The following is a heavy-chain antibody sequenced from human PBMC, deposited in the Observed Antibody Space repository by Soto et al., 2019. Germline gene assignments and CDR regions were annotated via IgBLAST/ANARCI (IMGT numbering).Heavy chain of an antibody. Sequence: QVQLVESGGGVVQPGRSLRLSCAASGFTFSSYAMHWVRQAPVKGLEWVAVISYDGSNKYYADSVKVRFTISRDNSKNVLYLQMNSLRAEDTAVYYCAREENFDFWSGYSQTYYGMGVWGQGTTGTVSS. D-gene: IGHD3-3*01. CDR3: AREENFDFWSGYSQTYYGMGV. CDR1: GFTFSSYA. J-gene: IGHJ6*02. V-gene: IGHV3-30-3*01. CDR2: ISYDGSNK.